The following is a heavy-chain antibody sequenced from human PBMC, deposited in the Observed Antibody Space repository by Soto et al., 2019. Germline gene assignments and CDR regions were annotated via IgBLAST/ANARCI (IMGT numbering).Heavy chain of an antibody. D-gene: IGHD6-19*01. J-gene: IGHJ1*01. CDR2: INPSGGST. CDR1: GYTFTSYY. CDR3: ARDGSSGWRYFQH. Sequence: QVQLVQSGAEVKKPGASVKVSCKASGYTFTSYYMHWVRQAPGQGLEWMGIINPSGGSTSYAQKFQGRVAMTRDTSTSTVYMELSSLRSEDTAVYYCARDGSSGWRYFQHWGQGTLVTVSS. V-gene: IGHV1-46*01.